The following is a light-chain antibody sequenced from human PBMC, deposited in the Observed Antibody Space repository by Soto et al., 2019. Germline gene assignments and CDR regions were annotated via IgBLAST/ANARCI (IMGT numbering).Light chain of an antibody. V-gene: IGKV3-15*01. CDR1: HSVDFF. CDR2: GAY. CDR3: QQYNNWIT. J-gene: IGKJ4*01. Sequence: IVLMQSPDSLVLSTAERATLSCRASHSVDFFLAWYQQKPGQAPRLLIYGAYTRATDIPARFSGSGSGTEFTLTISSLQSEDFAVYYSQQYNNWITFGGGTKVDI.